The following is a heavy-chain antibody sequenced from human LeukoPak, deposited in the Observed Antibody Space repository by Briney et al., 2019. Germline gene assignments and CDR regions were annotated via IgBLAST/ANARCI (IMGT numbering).Heavy chain of an antibody. Sequence: SETLSLTCTVSGGSIRSHYWSWVRQSPGKGLEWIGYVYYSGSTNYNPSPKNRVTISLDTSRTRFSLKLNSVTAADTAVYYCARSAAASTGTSSGADYYYFGMDVWGQGTTVTVSS. CDR2: VYYSGST. D-gene: IGHD6-13*01. J-gene: IGHJ6*02. V-gene: IGHV4-59*11. CDR3: ARSAAASTGTSSGADYYYFGMDV. CDR1: GGSIRSHY.